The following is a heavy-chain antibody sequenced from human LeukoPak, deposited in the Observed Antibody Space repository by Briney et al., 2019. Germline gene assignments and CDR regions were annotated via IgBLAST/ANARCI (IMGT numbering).Heavy chain of an antibody. D-gene: IGHD3-9*01. CDR2: IIPIFGTA. Sequence: PGGSLRLSCAASGFTFSSYAISWVRQAPGQGLEWMGGIIPIFGTANYAQKFQGRVTITADESTSTAYMELSSLRSEDTAVYYCARGYFDWSPPDYWGQGTLVTVSS. J-gene: IGHJ4*02. V-gene: IGHV1-69*01. CDR3: ARGYFDWSPPDY. CDR1: GFTFSSYA.